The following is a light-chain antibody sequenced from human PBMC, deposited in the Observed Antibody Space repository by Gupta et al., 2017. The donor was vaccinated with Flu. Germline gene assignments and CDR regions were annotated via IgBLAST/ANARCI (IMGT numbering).Light chain of an antibody. CDR2: AAS. Sequence: AIRMTQSPSSFSASTGDRVTITCRASQGISVYLAWYQQKPGKAPKLLIYAASTLQSGVPSRFSGSGSGTDFTLTISCLQSEDFATYYCQQYYSYLWTFGQGTKVEIK. J-gene: IGKJ1*01. CDR3: QQYYSYLWT. CDR1: QGISVY. V-gene: IGKV1-8*01.